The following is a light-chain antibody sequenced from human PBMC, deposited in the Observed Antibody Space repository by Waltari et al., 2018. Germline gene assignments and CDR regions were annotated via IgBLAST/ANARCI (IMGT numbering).Light chain of an antibody. V-gene: IGKV1-17*01. J-gene: IGKJ1*01. CDR1: QGIGNY. Sequence: DIQMTQSPSSLSASVGDRVTITCRASQGIGNYLGWYQQKPGKAPKRLIYYASSLQSGVPSRFSGSGSGTEFTLTISSLQPEDFATYYCRQHYSYRTFGQGTKVEIK. CDR3: RQHYSYRT. CDR2: YAS.